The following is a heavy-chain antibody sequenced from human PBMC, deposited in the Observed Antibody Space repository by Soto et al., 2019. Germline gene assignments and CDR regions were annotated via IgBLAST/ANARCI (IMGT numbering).Heavy chain of an antibody. Sequence: EVQLVESGGGLVKPGGSLRLSCAASGFTFSSYSMNWVRQAPGKGLEWVSSISSSSSYIYYADSVKGRFTISRDNAKNSLSLQMNSLRAEDTAVYYCARIWRYYYYYGMDVWGQGTTVTVSS. CDR2: ISSSSSYI. CDR1: GFTFSSYS. CDR3: ARIWRYYYYYGMDV. J-gene: IGHJ6*02. D-gene: IGHD2-15*01. V-gene: IGHV3-21*01.